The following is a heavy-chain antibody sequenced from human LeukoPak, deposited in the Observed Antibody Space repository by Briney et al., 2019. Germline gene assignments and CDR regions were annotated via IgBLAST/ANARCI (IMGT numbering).Heavy chain of an antibody. CDR1: GGSISRHY. CDR2: IYYSGST. CDR3: ARYRGRAYYYYMEV. Sequence: SETLSLTCTVSGGSISRHYWSWIRQPPGKGLEWIGYIYYSGSTNYNPSLKSRVTISVDTSKNQFSLKLSSVTAADTAVYYCARYRGRAYYYYMEVWGKGTTVTVSS. D-gene: IGHD1-1*01. J-gene: IGHJ6*03. V-gene: IGHV4-59*11.